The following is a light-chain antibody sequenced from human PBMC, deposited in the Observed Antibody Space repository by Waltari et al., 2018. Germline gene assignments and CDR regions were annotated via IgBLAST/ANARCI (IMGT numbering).Light chain of an antibody. CDR3: QSYDSSLGGAI. V-gene: IGLV1-40*01. J-gene: IGLJ2*01. CDR2: GEN. Sequence: QSILTHPPSVSWAPGQTVTIFCTGSSPNRGSGSVVPWYQPLPEKVPNVPIYGENNRPSGVPDRFSGSKSATPAALAIAGLQADDEADYYCQSYDSSLGGAIFGGGTKLTVL. CDR1: SPNRGSGSV.